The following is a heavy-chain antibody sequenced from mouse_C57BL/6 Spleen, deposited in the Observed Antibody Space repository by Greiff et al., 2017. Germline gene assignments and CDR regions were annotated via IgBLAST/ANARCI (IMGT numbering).Heavy chain of an antibody. CDR3: AHTRDYAMDY. CDR2: IYPGDGDT. CDR1: GYAFSSSW. D-gene: IGHD3-1*01. Sequence: VQLVESGPELVKPGASVKISCKASGYAFSSSWMNWVKQRPGKGLEWIGRIYPGDGDTNYNGKFKGKATLTADKSSSTAYMQLSSLTSEDSAVYFCAHTRDYAMDYWGQGTSVTVSS. J-gene: IGHJ4*01. V-gene: IGHV1-82*01.